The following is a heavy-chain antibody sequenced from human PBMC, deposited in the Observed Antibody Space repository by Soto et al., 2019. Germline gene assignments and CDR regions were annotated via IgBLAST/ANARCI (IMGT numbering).Heavy chain of an antibody. CDR1: GYSFTSYW. V-gene: IGHV5-51*01. Sequence: PGESLKISCKGSGYSFTSYWIGWVRQMPGKGLEWMGIFYPGDSDTRYSPSFQGQVTISADKSISTAYLQWSSLKASDTAMYYCARHVKGAYTTKNGGYYYYYYMDVWGKGTTVTVSS. CDR3: ARHVKGAYTTKNGGYYYYYYMDV. CDR2: FYPGDSDT. D-gene: IGHD2-8*01. J-gene: IGHJ6*03.